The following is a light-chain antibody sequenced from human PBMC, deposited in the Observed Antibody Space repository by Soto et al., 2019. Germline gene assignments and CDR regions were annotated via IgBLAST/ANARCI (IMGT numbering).Light chain of an antibody. V-gene: IGKV1-5*01. CDR1: QSISSW. Sequence: DIQMTQSPSTLSASVGDRVTITCRASQSISSWLAWYQQKPGKAPKLLIYDASSLESGVPSRFSGSGSGTEFTLTISSLQPEDFATYYCQQSYSNPLVTFGGGTKVDIK. CDR3: QQSYSNPLVT. CDR2: DAS. J-gene: IGKJ4*01.